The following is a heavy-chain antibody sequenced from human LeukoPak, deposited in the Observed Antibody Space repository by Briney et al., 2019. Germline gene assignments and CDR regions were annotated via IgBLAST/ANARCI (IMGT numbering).Heavy chain of an antibody. CDR1: GFTFDDYA. J-gene: IGHJ4*02. CDR3: AKSRITMIVVLDY. D-gene: IGHD3-22*01. V-gene: IGHV3-9*01. Sequence: PGGSLRLSCAASGFTFDDYAMHWVRQAPGKGLEWVSGISWNSGSIGYADSVKGRFTISRDNAKNSLYLQMNSLRAEDTALYYCAKSRITMIVVLDYWGQGTLVTVSS. CDR2: ISWNSGSI.